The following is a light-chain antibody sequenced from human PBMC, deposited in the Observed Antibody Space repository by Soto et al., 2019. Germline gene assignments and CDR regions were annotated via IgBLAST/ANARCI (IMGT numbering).Light chain of an antibody. CDR3: QQYESLPPR. CDR1: QGINNY. Sequence: DIQMTQSPSSLSASVGDRVTITCQASQGINNYLNWYQQKSGKPPKLLIYDASNLEAGVPSRFSGSVSGTDFILSITSLQPEDVATYYCQQYESLPPRFGPGTTVEIK. J-gene: IGKJ3*01. CDR2: DAS. V-gene: IGKV1-33*01.